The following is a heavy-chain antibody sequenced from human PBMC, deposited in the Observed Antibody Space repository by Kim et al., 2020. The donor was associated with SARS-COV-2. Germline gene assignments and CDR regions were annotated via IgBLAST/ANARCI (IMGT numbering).Heavy chain of an antibody. CDR2: INHSGST. J-gene: IGHJ5*02. D-gene: IGHD2-15*01. Sequence: SETLSLTCAVYGGSFSGYYWSWIRQPPGKGLEWIGEINHSGSTNYNPSLKSRVTISVDTSKNQFSLKLSSVTAADTAVYYCARGRRMLKQVGSATLRNRRHPVNWFDPWGQGTLVTVSS. V-gene: IGHV4-34*01. CDR1: GGSFSGYY. CDR3: ARGRRMLKQVGSATLRNRRHPVNWFDP.